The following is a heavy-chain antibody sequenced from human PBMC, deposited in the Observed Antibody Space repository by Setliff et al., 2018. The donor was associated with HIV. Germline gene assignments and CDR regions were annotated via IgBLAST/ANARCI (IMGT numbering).Heavy chain of an antibody. Sequence: SETLSLTCDVSGGSISSNSWWTWVRQPPGKGLEWIGQIYHGGNTRYNPSLKSRVTISLDTSKKQFTLKLNSVTAADTAVYYCAREIYGGNSRPFDYWGQGTLVTVSS. D-gene: IGHD4-17*01. CDR2: IYHGGNT. CDR3: AREIYGGNSRPFDY. CDR1: GGSISSNSW. J-gene: IGHJ4*02. V-gene: IGHV4-4*02.